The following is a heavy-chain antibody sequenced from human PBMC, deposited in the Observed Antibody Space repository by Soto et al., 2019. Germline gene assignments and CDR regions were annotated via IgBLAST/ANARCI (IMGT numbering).Heavy chain of an antibody. CDR3: ASGLLPNPVDI. V-gene: IGHV4-59*01. Sequence: SGSLSLTCAASGATISVYYWTWIRQPPGKGLEWIGYIYYSGSTKYNPSLKSRVTISEDTSKNQVSLKLRSVTAADTAVYYCASGLLPNPVDIWGQGTMVTVSS. CDR1: GATISVYY. D-gene: IGHD1-26*01. J-gene: IGHJ3*02. CDR2: IYYSGST.